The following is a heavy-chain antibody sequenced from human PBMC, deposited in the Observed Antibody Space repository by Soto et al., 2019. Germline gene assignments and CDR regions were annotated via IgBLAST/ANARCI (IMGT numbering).Heavy chain of an antibody. CDR2: ISYEGSNK. CDR1: GFTFSSYG. J-gene: IGHJ4*02. V-gene: IGHV3-30*18. CDR3: ANDGGGYNLFGENFGS. Sequence: GGSLRLSCAASGFTFSSYGMHWVRQAPGKGLEWVPVISYEGSNKYYADSVKGRFTSSRDNSKNTRYLQMNSLRAEDTAVYYCANDGGGYNLFGENFGSWGQGTLVPV. D-gene: IGHD5-12*01.